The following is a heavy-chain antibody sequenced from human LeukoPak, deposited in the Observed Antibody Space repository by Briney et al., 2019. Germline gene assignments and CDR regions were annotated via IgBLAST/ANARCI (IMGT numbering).Heavy chain of an antibody. Sequence: GGSLRPSCAASGFTFSDYYMSWIRQAPGKGLEWVSYISSSSSYTNYADSVKGRFTISRDNAKNSLYLQMNSLRAEDTAVCYCARGRLDTAMVGDYWGQGTLVTVSS. J-gene: IGHJ4*02. CDR1: GFTFSDYY. V-gene: IGHV3-11*06. D-gene: IGHD5-18*01. CDR2: ISSSSSYT. CDR3: ARGRLDTAMVGDY.